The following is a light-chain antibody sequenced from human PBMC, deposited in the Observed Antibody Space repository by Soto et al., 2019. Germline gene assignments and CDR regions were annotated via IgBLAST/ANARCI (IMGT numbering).Light chain of an antibody. CDR2: GAS. CDR1: QSVSSSY. V-gene: IGKV3-20*01. J-gene: IGKJ4*01. CDR3: QQYGSSLLT. Sequence: EIVLPQSPGTLSLSPGERATLSCRASQSVSSSYLAWYQQKPGQAPRLLIHGASSRATGIPDRFSGSGSGTDFTLTISRLEPEDFAVYYCQQYGSSLLTFGGGTKVDIK.